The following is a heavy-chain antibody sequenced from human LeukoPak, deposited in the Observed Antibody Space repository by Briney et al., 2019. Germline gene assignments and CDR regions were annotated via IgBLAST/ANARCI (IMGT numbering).Heavy chain of an antibody. CDR3: AKGGATPAAGDAFDI. CDR2: IYSCGST. J-gene: IGHJ3*02. D-gene: IGHD6-13*01. Sequence: GGSLRLSCAASGFTVSSNYMSWVRQAPGKGLEWVSVIYSCGSTYYADSVKGRFTISRDNSKNTLYLQMNSLRAEDTAVYYCAKGGATPAAGDAFDIWGQGTMVTVSS. CDR1: GFTVSSNY. V-gene: IGHV3-66*03.